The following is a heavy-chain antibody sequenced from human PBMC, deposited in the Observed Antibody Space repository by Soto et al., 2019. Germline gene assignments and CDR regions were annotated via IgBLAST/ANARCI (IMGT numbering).Heavy chain of an antibody. CDR2: IYYSGST. Sequence: QVQLQESGPGLVKPSQTLSLTCTVSGGPISSGNYYWSWIRQPPGKGLEWIGYIYYSGSTYYNPSLKRQVTISVDTATNQLSLKLSSVTAADTAVYYCALTGYYDVDYWGQGTLVTVSS. D-gene: IGHD3-9*01. V-gene: IGHV4-30-4*01. CDR3: ALTGYYDVDY. CDR1: GGPISSGNYY. J-gene: IGHJ4*02.